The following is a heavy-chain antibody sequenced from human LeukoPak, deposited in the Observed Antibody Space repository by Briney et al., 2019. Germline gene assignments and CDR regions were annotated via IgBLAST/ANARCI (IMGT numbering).Heavy chain of an antibody. CDR1: GFTFSSYS. J-gene: IGHJ5*02. CDR2: ISSSSYI. D-gene: IGHD4-17*01. CDR3: ARDWDDYGSSEP. V-gene: IGHV3-21*01. Sequence: GGSLRLSCAASGFTFSSYSMNWVRQAPGKGLEWVSSISSSSYIYYADSVKGRFTISRDNAKNSLYLQMNSLRAEDTAVYYCARDWDDYGSSEPWGQGTLVTVSS.